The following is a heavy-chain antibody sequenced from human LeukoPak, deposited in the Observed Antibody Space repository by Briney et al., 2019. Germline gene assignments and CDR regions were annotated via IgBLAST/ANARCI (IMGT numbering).Heavy chain of an antibody. Sequence: PSETLSLTCTVSGASITSYYWSWIRQPPGKGLEWIGYIYYSGSTKYNTSLKSRVTISADTSKNQFSLKLSSVTAADTAVYYCARNIAGIAAAGIDYWGQGTLVTVSS. CDR1: GASITSYY. CDR2: IYYSGST. J-gene: IGHJ4*02. CDR3: ARNIAGIAAAGIDY. V-gene: IGHV4-59*01. D-gene: IGHD6-13*01.